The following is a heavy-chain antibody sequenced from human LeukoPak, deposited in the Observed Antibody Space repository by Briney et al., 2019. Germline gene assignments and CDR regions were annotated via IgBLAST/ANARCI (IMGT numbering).Heavy chain of an antibody. CDR3: VSGDPYYSGSYFDY. Sequence: GGSLRLSCSASGFTFSSYAMHWVRQAPGKGLEYVSAISSNGGSTYYADSVKGRFTISRDNSKNTLYLQMSSLRAEDTAVYYCVSGDPYYSGSYFDYWGQGTLVTVSS. CDR2: ISSNGGST. V-gene: IGHV3-64D*09. CDR1: GFTFSSYA. J-gene: IGHJ4*02. D-gene: IGHD1-26*01.